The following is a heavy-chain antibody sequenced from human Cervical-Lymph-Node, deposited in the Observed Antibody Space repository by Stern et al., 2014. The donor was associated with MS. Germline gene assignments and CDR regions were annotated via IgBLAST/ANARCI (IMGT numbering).Heavy chain of an antibody. CDR3: ARGVTAVTNYVPNWCFDL. CDR2: VYYSGIT. D-gene: IGHD4-11*01. J-gene: IGHJ2*01. Sequence: QVQLQESGPGLVKPSETLSLTCTVSGGSITNRDYWGWIRQSPGKGLEWIGSVYYSGITYYRTSLKSRATISIDTSRKQFFLTVTSVTATDTAVYFCARGVTAVTNYVPNWCFDLWGRGTLVTVSS. V-gene: IGHV4-39*02. CDR1: GGSITNRDY.